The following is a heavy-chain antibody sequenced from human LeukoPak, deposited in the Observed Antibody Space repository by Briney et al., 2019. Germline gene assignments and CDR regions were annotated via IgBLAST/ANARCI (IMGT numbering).Heavy chain of an antibody. J-gene: IGHJ4*02. CDR1: GFTVSSNY. D-gene: IGHD5-24*01. V-gene: IGHV3-23*01. CDR3: TKGSERWLQSFFDY. CDR2: VSGSDGST. Sequence: GGSLRLSCAASGFTVSSNYMSWVRQAPGKGLEWVSGVSGSDGSTYYADSVKGRFTISRDNSKNTLYLQMNSLRAEDTAVYYCTKGSERWLQSFFDYWGQGTLVTVSS.